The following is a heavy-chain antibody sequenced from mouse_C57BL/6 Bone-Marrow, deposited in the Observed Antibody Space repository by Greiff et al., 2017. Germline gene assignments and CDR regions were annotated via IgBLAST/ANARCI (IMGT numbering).Heavy chain of an antibody. V-gene: IGHV5-4*01. D-gene: IGHD1-1*01. CDR3: ARDMVITTVPPDY. CDR2: ISDGGSYT. J-gene: IGHJ4*01. Sequence: EVKLVESGGGLVKPGGSLKLSCAASGFTFSSYAMSWVRQTPEKRLEWVATISDGGSYTYYPDNVKGRFTISRDNAKNNLYLQMSQLKAEDTAMYYCARDMVITTVPPDYWGQGTSVTVSS. CDR1: GFTFSSYA.